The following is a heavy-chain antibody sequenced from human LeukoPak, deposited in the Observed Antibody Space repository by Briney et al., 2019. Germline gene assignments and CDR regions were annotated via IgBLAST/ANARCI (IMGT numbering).Heavy chain of an antibody. CDR2: IWYDGSNK. V-gene: IGHV3-33*01. D-gene: IGHD3-3*01. Sequence: PGGSLRLSCAASGLTFSSYGMHWVRQAPGKGLEWVALIWYDGSNKYYADSVKGRFTVSRDNSKNTLYLQMNSLTAEDTAVYYCARDQSRQFGYYYYYGMDVWGQGTTVTVSS. CDR1: GLTFSSYG. CDR3: ARDQSRQFGYYYYYGMDV. J-gene: IGHJ6*02.